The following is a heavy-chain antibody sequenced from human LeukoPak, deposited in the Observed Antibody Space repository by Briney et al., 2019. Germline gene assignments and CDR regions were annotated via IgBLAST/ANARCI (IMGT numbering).Heavy chain of an antibody. J-gene: IGHJ1*01. CDR2: IRYDGSNK. CDR3: AKVEVGHAGAEYFQH. D-gene: IGHD1-26*01. V-gene: IGHV3-30*02. CDR1: GFTFSSYG. Sequence: PGGSLRLSCAASGFTFSSYGMHWVRQAPGKGLEWVAFIRYDGSNKYYADSVKGRFTISRDNSKNTLYLQMNSLRAEDTAVYYCAKVEVGHAGAEYFQHWGQGTLVTVSS.